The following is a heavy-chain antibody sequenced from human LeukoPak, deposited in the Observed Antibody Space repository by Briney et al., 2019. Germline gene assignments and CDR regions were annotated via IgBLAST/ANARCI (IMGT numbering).Heavy chain of an antibody. CDR1: GFTFSSYA. D-gene: IGHD6-19*01. CDR3: ARDPLFRIAVAGYFDY. V-gene: IGHV3-30-3*01. J-gene: IGHJ4*02. Sequence: GSLRLSCAASGFTFSSYAMHWVRQAPGKGLEWVAVISYDGSNKYYADSVKGRFTISRDNSKNTLYLQMNSLRAEDTAVYYCARDPLFRIAVAGYFDYWGQGTLVTVSS. CDR2: ISYDGSNK.